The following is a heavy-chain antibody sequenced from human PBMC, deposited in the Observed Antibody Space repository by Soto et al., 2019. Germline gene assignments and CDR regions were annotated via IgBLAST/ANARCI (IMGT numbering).Heavy chain of an antibody. CDR1: GFTFSSYA. CDR3: AKDDDGVGAFDI. D-gene: IGHD3-16*01. V-gene: IGHV3-23*01. J-gene: IGHJ3*02. CDR2: ISGSGGST. Sequence: GGSLRLSCAASGFTFSSYAMSWVRQAPGKGLEWVSAISGSGGSTYYADSVKGRFTISRDNSKNTLYLQMNSLRAEDTAVCYCAKDDDGVGAFDIWGQGTMVTVSS.